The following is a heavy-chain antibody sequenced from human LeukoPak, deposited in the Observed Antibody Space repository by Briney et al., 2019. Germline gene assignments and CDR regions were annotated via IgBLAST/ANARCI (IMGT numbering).Heavy chain of an antibody. CDR2: INPNSGGT. J-gene: IGHJ4*02. Sequence: ASVTVSCKASGYTFTGYYMHWVRQAPGQGLEWMGWINPNSGGTNYAQKFQGRVTMTRDTSISTAYMELSRLRSDDTAVYYCARDRGDYGDYLEFDYWGQGTLVTVSS. D-gene: IGHD4-17*01. CDR3: ARDRGDYGDYLEFDY. V-gene: IGHV1-2*02. CDR1: GYTFTGYY.